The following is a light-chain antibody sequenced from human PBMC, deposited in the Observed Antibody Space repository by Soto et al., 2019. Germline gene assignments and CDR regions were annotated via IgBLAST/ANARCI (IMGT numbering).Light chain of an antibody. Sequence: QPVLTQPRSVSGSPGQSVTISCTGTSSDVGGYNYVSWYQQHPGKAPKLMIYDVTQRPSGVPARFSGSKSGNTASLTISGLQAEDEADYHCCSYAGNYTVLFGGGTKVTVL. CDR2: DVT. CDR1: SSDVGGYNY. CDR3: CSYAGNYTVL. V-gene: IGLV2-11*01. J-gene: IGLJ2*01.